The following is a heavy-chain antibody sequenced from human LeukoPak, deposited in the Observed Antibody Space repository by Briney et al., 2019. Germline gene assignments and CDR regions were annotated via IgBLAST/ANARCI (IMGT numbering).Heavy chain of an antibody. D-gene: IGHD6-13*01. CDR3: ASAYSSSWYLADP. CDR1: GYTFTSYA. J-gene: IGHJ5*02. Sequence: GALVKVSCKASGYTFTSYAMNWVRQAPGQGLEWMGWINTNTGNPTYAQGLTGRFVFSLDTSVSTAYLQISSLKAEDTAVYYCASAYSSSWYLADPWGQGTLVTVSS. CDR2: INTNTGNP. V-gene: IGHV7-4-1*02.